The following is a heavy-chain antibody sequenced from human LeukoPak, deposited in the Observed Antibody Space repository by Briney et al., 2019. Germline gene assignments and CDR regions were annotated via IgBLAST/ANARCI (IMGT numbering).Heavy chain of an antibody. Sequence: GGSLRLSCAASGFTFSSYAMSWVRQAPGKGLEWVSAISGSGGSTYYADSVKGRLTISRDNSKNTLYLQMNSLRAEDTAVYYCAKGRFGELMFDYWGQGTLVTVSS. CDR2: ISGSGGST. CDR3: AKGRFGELMFDY. CDR1: GFTFSSYA. D-gene: IGHD3-10*01. V-gene: IGHV3-23*01. J-gene: IGHJ4*02.